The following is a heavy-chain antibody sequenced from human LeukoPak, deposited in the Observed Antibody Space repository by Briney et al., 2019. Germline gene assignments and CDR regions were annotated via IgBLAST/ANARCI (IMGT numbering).Heavy chain of an antibody. Sequence: PVGALRVSREATGFSMSAYWLSWLRQPPGKGREGVGNIKQDGSERNYVDSVKGRFTISRDNAKKSLYLQMNSLRAEDTAVYYCARDWGAYYHFFDYWGQGTLVTVSS. CDR2: IKQDGSER. V-gene: IGHV3-7*01. CDR1: GFSMSAYW. CDR3: ARDWGAYYHFFDY. D-gene: IGHD3-22*01. J-gene: IGHJ4*02.